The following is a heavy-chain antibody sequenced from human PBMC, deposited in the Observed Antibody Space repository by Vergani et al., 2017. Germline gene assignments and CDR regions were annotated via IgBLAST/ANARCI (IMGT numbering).Heavy chain of an antibody. V-gene: IGHV4-59*01. Sequence: QVQLQESGPGLVKPSETLSLTCTVSGGSISSYYWSWIRQPPGKGLEWIGYIYYSGSTNYNPSLKSRVTISVDTSKNQFSLKLSSVTAADTAVYYCARNPYCGGDCYSDAFDIWGQWTMVTVSS. CDR1: GGSISSYY. D-gene: IGHD2-21*02. CDR2: IYYSGST. CDR3: ARNPYCGGDCYSDAFDI. J-gene: IGHJ3*02.